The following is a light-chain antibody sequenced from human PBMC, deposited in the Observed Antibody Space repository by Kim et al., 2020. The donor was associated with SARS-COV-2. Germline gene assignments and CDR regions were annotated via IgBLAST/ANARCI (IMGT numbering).Light chain of an antibody. V-gene: IGKV3-20*01. J-gene: IGKJ1*01. CDR2: GIS. CDR3: QQYNTLRT. Sequence: LSPGERATLSCRASQPLTRNYLAWYQRKPGQAPRLLIYGISTRATGIPDRFSGSGSGTDFTLTISRLEPEDFAVYYCQQYNTLRTFGQGTKVDIK. CDR1: QPLTRNY.